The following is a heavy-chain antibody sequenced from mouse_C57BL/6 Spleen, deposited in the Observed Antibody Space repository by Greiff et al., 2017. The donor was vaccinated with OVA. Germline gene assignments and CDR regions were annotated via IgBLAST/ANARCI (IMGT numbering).Heavy chain of an antibody. V-gene: IGHV5-4*01. CDR3: AREHYYGSSSYFDY. D-gene: IGHD1-1*01. J-gene: IGHJ2*01. Sequence: EVMLVESGGGLVKPGGSLKLSCAASGFTFSSYAMSWVRQTPEKRLEWVATISDGGSYTYYPDNVKGRFTISRDNAKNNLYLQMSHLKSEDTAMYYCAREHYYGSSSYFDYWGQGTTLTVSS. CDR1: GFTFSSYA. CDR2: ISDGGSYT.